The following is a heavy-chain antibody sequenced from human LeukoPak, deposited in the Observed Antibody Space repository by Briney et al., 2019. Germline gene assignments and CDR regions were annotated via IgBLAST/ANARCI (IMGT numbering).Heavy chain of an antibody. V-gene: IGHV3-21*01. J-gene: IGHJ4*02. CDR3: ARRLIAVAGFDY. D-gene: IGHD6-19*01. CDR1: GFTFSSYS. Sequence: AGTLRLSCAASGFTFSSYSMNWVRQAPGTGLEWVSSISSSSSYIYYSDSVNGRFTISRDNAKISLYLQMNSLRAEDTGVYYCARRLIAVAGFDYWGQGTLVTVSS. CDR2: ISSSSSYI.